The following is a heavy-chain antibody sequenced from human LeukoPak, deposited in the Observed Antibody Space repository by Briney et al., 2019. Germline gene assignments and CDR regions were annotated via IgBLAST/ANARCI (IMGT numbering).Heavy chain of an antibody. CDR3: AREYYDFWSGYSHFDY. V-gene: IGHV3-33*01. CDR2: IRPDTSTE. Sequence: GRSLRLSCAASGFIFSNYGMHWVRQAPGKGPEWVAVIRPDTSTENYADSVKGRFTISRDNAKNSLYLQMNSLRAEDTAVYYCAREYYDFWSGYSHFDYWGQGTLVTVSS. D-gene: IGHD3-3*01. CDR1: GFIFSNYG. J-gene: IGHJ4*02.